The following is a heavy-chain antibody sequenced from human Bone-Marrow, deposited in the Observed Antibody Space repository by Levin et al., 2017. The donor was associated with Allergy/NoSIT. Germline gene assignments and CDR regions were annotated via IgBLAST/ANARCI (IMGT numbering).Heavy chain of an antibody. D-gene: IGHD2-15*01. J-gene: IGHJ4*02. CDR2: IIPIFGTA. CDR1: GGTFSSYA. Sequence: GASVKVSCKASGGTFSSYAISWVRQAPGQGLEWMGGIIPIFGTANYAQKFQGRVTITADESTSTAYMELSSLRSEDTAVYYCARSSSPGGCGGSCLFDYWGQGTLVTVSS. CDR3: ARSSSPGGCGGSCLFDY. V-gene: IGHV1-69*13.